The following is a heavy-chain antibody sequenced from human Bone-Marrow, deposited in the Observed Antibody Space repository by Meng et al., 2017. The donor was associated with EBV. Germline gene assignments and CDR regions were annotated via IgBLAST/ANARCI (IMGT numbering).Heavy chain of an antibody. V-gene: IGHV3-74*01. J-gene: IGHJ4*02. D-gene: IGHD6-13*01. Sequence: EVQWVESGGGLVQPGVSLRLSWASSGFTLSNYWMHWVRQVPGKGLVWVSRINVDGSDTIYADSVKGRFTISRDNGKNTLYLQMNSLRADDTAVYYCSRSNWYPDYWGQGTLVTVSS. CDR3: SRSNWYPDY. CDR1: GFTLSNYW. CDR2: INVDGSDT.